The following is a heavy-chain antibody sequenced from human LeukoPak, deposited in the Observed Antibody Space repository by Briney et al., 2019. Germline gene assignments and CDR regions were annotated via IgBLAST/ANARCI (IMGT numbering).Heavy chain of an antibody. V-gene: IGHV4-39*01. Sequence: SETLSLTCTVSGGSISISTYYWGWIRQPPGKGLEWIGSIYYSGSTYYNPSLKSRVTISVDTSTNQFSLKLSSVTAADTAVYYCARQWTYHAFWSLMDVWGKGTTVTVSS. J-gene: IGHJ6*03. CDR3: ARQWTYHAFWSLMDV. CDR2: IYYSGST. D-gene: IGHD3-3*01. CDR1: GGSISISTYY.